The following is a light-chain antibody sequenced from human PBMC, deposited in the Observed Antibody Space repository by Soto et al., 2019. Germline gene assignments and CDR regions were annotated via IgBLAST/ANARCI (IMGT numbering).Light chain of an antibody. CDR1: SSDVGGYKY. V-gene: IGLV2-14*01. CDR2: EVS. J-gene: IGLJ1*01. CDR3: TSYTSTSTRV. Sequence: QTVLTQPASVSGSRGQPITISCTGTSSDVGGYKYVSWYQQYPGKAPKLMIYEVSNRPSGVSYRFSGSKSGNTASLTISGLQAEDEADYYCTSYTSTSTRVFGTGTKVTVL.